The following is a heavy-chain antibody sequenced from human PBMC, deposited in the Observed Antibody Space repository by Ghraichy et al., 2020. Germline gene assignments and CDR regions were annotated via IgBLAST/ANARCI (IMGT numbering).Heavy chain of an antibody. CDR3: VSVSGGGLEY. V-gene: IGHV3-72*01. D-gene: IGHD3-3*01. CDR1: EFAFSDHY. J-gene: IGHJ1*01. CDR2: IRNKAKSYTT. Sequence: GGSLRLSCATSEFAFSDHYMDWVRQAPGKGLEWVGRIRNKAKSYTTEYAASVKGRFSISRDDSKSLLYLQMNSLKTEDMAVYYCVSVSGGGLEYWGQGTLVTVSS.